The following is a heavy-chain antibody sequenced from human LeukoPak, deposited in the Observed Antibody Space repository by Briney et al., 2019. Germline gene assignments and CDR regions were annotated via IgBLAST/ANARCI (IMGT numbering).Heavy chain of an antibody. CDR2: ISGSGGST. V-gene: IGHV3-23*01. Sequence: GGSLRLSCAASGFTFSSYAMSWVRQAPGKGLEWVSAISGSGGSTYYADSVKGRFTISRDNSKNTLYLQMSSLRAEDTAVYYCAKVRAAGTEFDYWGQGTLVTVSS. CDR3: AKVRAAGTEFDY. J-gene: IGHJ4*02. CDR1: GFTFSSYA. D-gene: IGHD6-13*01.